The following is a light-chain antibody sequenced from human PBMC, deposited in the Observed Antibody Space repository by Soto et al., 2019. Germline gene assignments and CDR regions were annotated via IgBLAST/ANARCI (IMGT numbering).Light chain of an antibody. Sequence: DIQMTQSPSSLSASVGDRVTITCQASQDISNYLNWYQQKPGKAPKLLIYDASNLETGVPSRFSGSGFGADFTFTISSLQPEDIATYYCQQYDTLPTFGQGTRLEIK. V-gene: IGKV1-33*01. CDR3: QQYDTLPT. CDR1: QDISNY. CDR2: DAS. J-gene: IGKJ5*01.